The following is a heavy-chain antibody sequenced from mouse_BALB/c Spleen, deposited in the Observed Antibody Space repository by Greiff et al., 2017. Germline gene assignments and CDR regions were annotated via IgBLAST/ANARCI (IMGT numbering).Heavy chain of an antibody. Sequence: EVQLQQSGPELMKPGASVKISCKASGYSFTSYYMHWVKQSHGKSLEWIGYIDPFNGGTSYNQKFKGKATLTVDKSSSTAYMHLSSLTSEDSAVYYCARSHLTTASFMDYWGQGTSVTVSA. D-gene: IGHD1-2*01. CDR1: GYSFTSYY. CDR2: IDPFNGGT. V-gene: IGHV1S135*01. J-gene: IGHJ4*01. CDR3: ARSHLTTASFMDY.